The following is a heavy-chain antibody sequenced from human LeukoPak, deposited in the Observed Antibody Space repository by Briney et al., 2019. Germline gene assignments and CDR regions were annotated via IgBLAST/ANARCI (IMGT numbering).Heavy chain of an antibody. D-gene: IGHD6-19*01. J-gene: IGHJ6*04. CDR2: TYYRSKWYN. CDR1: GDSVSSNSAA. V-gene: IGHV6-1*01. Sequence: SQTLSLTCAISGDSVSSNSAAWNWIRQSPSRGLEWLGRTYYRSKWYNDYAVSVKSRITINPDTSKNQFSLQLNSVTPEDTAVYYCARGPVEQWLVSSGKVYYYYAMDVWGKGTTVTVSS. CDR3: ARGPVEQWLVSSGKVYYYYAMDV.